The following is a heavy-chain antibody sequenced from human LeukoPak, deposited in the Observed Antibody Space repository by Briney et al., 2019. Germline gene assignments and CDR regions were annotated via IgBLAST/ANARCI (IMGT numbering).Heavy chain of an antibody. J-gene: IGHJ4*02. CDR2: INTNTGNP. CDR3: ARYSRGYCGGGNCNSYFFDY. CDR1: GCTFTSYA. V-gene: IGHV7-4-1*02. Sequence: ASVKVSCKASGCTFTSYAMNWVRQAPGQGLEWMGWINTNTGNPTYAQGFTGRFVFSLDTSVSTAHLQISSLKAEDTAVYYCARYSRGYCGGGNCNSYFFDYWGQGTLVTVSS. D-gene: IGHD2-15*01.